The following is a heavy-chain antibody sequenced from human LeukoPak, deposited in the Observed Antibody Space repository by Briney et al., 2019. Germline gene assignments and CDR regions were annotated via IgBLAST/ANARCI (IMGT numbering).Heavy chain of an antibody. CDR2: IYYSGST. D-gene: IGHD5-24*01. J-gene: IGHJ4*02. CDR3: ASQTRDGYNSLSTLTYNY. CDR1: GGSFSGYY. V-gene: IGHV4-59*01. Sequence: SETLSLTCAVYGGSFSGYYWSWIRQPSGKGLEWIGYIYYSGSTNYNPSLESRVTISVDTSKNQFSLKLSSVTAADTAVYYCASQTRDGYNSLSTLTYNYWGQGTLVTVSS.